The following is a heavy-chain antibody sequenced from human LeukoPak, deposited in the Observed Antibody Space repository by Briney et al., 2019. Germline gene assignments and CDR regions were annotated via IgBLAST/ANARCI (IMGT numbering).Heavy chain of an antibody. Sequence: GGSLRLSCAASGFTFSSYEMNWVRQAPGKGLEWVSYISSSGSTIYYADSVKGRFTISRDNAKNSLNLQMNSLRAEDTAVYYCARDHDWDYMDVWGKGTTVTVSS. CDR3: ARDHDWDYMDV. J-gene: IGHJ6*03. CDR1: GFTFSSYE. D-gene: IGHD3-9*01. CDR2: ISSSGSTI. V-gene: IGHV3-48*03.